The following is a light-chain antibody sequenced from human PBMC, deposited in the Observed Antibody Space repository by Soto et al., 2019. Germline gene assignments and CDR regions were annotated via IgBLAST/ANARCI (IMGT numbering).Light chain of an antibody. CDR1: QSVSSN. Sequence: EIVMTQSPATLSVSPGERATLSCRASQSVSSNLAWYQQKPGQAPRLLMYGISTRATRIPARFSGSGSGTEFTLTISSLQSEDFAIYYCQQHNNWPLTFGGGTKVEIK. J-gene: IGKJ4*01. V-gene: IGKV3-15*01. CDR2: GIS. CDR3: QQHNNWPLT.